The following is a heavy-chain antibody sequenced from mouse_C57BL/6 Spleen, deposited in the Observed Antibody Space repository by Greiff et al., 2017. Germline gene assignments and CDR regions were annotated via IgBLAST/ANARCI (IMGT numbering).Heavy chain of an antibody. J-gene: IGHJ3*01. V-gene: IGHV1-52*01. Sequence: VKLQQPGAELVRPGSSVKLSCKASGYTFTSYWMHWVKQRPIQGLEWIGNIDPSDSETHYNQKFKDKATLTVDKSSSTAYMQLSSLTSEDSAVYYCARETAPAWFAYWGQGTLVTVSA. CDR1: GYTFTSYW. CDR3: ARETAPAWFAY. D-gene: IGHD3-2*01. CDR2: IDPSDSET.